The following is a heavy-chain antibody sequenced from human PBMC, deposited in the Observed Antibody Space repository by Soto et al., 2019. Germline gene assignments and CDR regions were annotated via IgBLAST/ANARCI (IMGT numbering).Heavy chain of an antibody. CDR3: AREGVAPYYYYGMDV. CDR1: GYTFTRSG. Sequence: QVQLVQSGAEVKKPGASVKVSCKASGYTFTRSGISWVRQAPGQGLEWMGWISTYNGDTNYAQTFQGRVTMTTDTSASIVHMEVRSSRSDDTAVYYCAREGVAPYYYYGMDVWGQGTPVTVSS. V-gene: IGHV1-18*01. J-gene: IGHJ6*02. CDR2: ISTYNGDT. D-gene: IGHD5-12*01.